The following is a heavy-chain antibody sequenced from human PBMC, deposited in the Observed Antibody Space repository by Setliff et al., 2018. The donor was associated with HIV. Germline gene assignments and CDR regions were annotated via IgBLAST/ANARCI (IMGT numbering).Heavy chain of an antibody. CDR1: GASIRSYY. CDR3: AHYYYDTSGQPFDY. V-gene: IGHV4-59*03. J-gene: IGHJ4*02. Sequence: TLSLTCIVSGASIRSYYWAWIRQSPGRGLQYLGHLYYSGSTNYNPSLKSRITMSMDTSKNQFSLQLSSVTAADTAVYYCAHYYYDTSGQPFDYWGQGTLVTVSS. D-gene: IGHD3-22*01. CDR2: LYYSGST.